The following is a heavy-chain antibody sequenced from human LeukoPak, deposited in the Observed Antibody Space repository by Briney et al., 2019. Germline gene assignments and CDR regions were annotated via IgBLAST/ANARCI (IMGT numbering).Heavy chain of an antibody. J-gene: IGHJ4*02. D-gene: IGHD3-3*01. CDR3: ARTRAIFGVVISY. V-gene: IGHV1-2*02. Sequence: ASVKVSCKASGYTFTGYYMHWVRQAPGQGLEWMGWINPNSGGTNYAQKFQGRVTMTRDTSISTAYMELSRLRSDDTAVYYCARTRAIFGVVISYWGLGTLVTVSS. CDR2: INPNSGGT. CDR1: GYTFTGYY.